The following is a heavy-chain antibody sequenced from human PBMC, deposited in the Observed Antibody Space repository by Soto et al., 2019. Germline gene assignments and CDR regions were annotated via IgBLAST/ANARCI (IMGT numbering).Heavy chain of an antibody. J-gene: IGHJ4*02. CDR2: IYYTGTT. V-gene: IGHV4-31*03. Sequence: QVQLQESGPGLVKPSQTLSLTCTVSGGSFSSGGYYWSWIRQYPGKGLEWIGYIYYTGTTYYSPSLMSRVTMSAVTAKRQFSLNLSSVTAAHTAVYYCARAISVGHFDCWGQGALVTVSS. D-gene: IGHD1-26*01. CDR3: ARAISVGHFDC. CDR1: GGSFSSGGYY.